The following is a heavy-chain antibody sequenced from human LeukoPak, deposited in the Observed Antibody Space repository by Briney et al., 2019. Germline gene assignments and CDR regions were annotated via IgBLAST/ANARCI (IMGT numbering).Heavy chain of an antibody. Sequence: SETLSLTCTVSGGSISSYYWSWIRQPPGKGLEWIGYIYYSGGTNYNPSLKSRVTISVDTSKNQFSLKLSSVTAADTAVYYCARDRYYYGSGGNWFDPWGQGTLVTVSS. D-gene: IGHD3-10*01. CDR2: IYYSGGT. CDR1: GGSISSYY. V-gene: IGHV4-59*01. J-gene: IGHJ5*02. CDR3: ARDRYYYGSGGNWFDP.